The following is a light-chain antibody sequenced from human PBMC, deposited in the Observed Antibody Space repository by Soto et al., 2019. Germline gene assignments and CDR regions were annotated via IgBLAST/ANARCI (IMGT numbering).Light chain of an antibody. CDR3: QQYGSSRT. CDR1: PRLSGNY. CDR2: GAS. Sequence: NVLTQAPRTLSLSPGARATLSYRASPRLSGNYLAWYQQKPGQAPRLLIYGASPRATGIPARFSGSGSGTEFTLSVSSLQSEDFAVYYFQQYGSSRTFGQGTRLE. J-gene: IGKJ5*01. V-gene: IGKV3-20*01.